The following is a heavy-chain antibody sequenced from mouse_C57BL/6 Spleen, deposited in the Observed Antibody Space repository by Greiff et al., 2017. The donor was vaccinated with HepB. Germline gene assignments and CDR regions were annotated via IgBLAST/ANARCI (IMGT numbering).Heavy chain of an antibody. Sequence: QVQLQQPGAELVRPGTSVKLSCKASGYTFTSYWMHWVKQRPGQGLEWIGVIDPSDSYTNYNQKFKGKATLTVDTSSSTAYMQLSSLTSEDSAVYYCARSAITTVVGAMDYWGQGTSVTVSS. V-gene: IGHV1-59*01. J-gene: IGHJ4*01. CDR1: GYTFTSYW. CDR3: ARSAITTVVGAMDY. D-gene: IGHD1-1*01. CDR2: IDPSDSYT.